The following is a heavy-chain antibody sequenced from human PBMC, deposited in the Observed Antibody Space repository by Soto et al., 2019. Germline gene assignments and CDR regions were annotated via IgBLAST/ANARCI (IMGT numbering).Heavy chain of an antibody. CDR2: SRNRVNSHTT. Sequence: EVQLVESGGGLVQPGGSLRLSCAASGFTFSDHYMDWVRQAPGKGLEWVARSRNRVNSHTTEYAASVKGRFTISREESKSSLYLQMNSLKIEDTAVYYCTRGLLGGAPSYTFHGMDVWGQVTTVTVSS. CDR3: TRGLLGGAPSYTFHGMDV. CDR1: GFTFSDHY. J-gene: IGHJ6*01. V-gene: IGHV3-72*01. D-gene: IGHD1-26*01.